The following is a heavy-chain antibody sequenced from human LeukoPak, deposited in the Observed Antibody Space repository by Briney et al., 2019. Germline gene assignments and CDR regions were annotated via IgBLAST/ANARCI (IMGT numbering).Heavy chain of an antibody. D-gene: IGHD2-2*01. CDR2: IYHSRGS. CDR3: ARGIKCSSLSCDAFGP. Sequence: SETLSLTCTVSGDSISNGYYWGWIRQSPGKGLEWIGSIYHSRGSNYNPSLHRRVTMSVDKSKSQFSLSLRSVTAADTAVYYCARGIKCSSLSCDAFGPWGQGTPVTVSS. CDR1: GDSISNGYY. J-gene: IGHJ5*02. V-gene: IGHV4-38-2*02.